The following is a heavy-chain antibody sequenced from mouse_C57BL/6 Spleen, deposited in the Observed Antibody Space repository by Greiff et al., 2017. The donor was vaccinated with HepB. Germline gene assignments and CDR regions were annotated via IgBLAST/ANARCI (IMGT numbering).Heavy chain of an antibody. D-gene: IGHD1-1*01. J-gene: IGHJ2*01. V-gene: IGHV1-55*01. CDR3: ARGFSSRFDY. CDR2: IYPGSGST. CDR1: GYTFTSYW. Sequence: QVQLKQPGAELVKPGASVKMSCKASGYTFTSYWITWVKQRPGQGLEWIGDIYPGSGSTNYNEKFKSKATLTVDTASSTAYMQLSSLTSEDSAVYYCARGFSSRFDYWGQGTTLTVSS.